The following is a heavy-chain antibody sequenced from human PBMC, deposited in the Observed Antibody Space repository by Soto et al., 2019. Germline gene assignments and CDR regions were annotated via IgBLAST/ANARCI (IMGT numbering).Heavy chain of an antibody. CDR2: ISAYNGNT. D-gene: IGHD3-10*01. CDR3: AGSRGYGSGSYYFFGDYYYGMDV. V-gene: IGHV1-18*01. CDR1: GYTFTSYG. Sequence: ASVKVSCKASGYTFTSYGISWVRQAPGQGLEWMGWISAYNGNTNYAQKLQGRVTMTTDTSTSTAYMELRSLRSDDTAVYYCAGSRGYGSGSYYFFGDYYYGMDVWGQGTTVTVSS. J-gene: IGHJ6*02.